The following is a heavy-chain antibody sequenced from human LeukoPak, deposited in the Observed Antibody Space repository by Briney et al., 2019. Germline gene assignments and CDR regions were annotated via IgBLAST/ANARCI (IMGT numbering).Heavy chain of an antibody. V-gene: IGHV4-30-4*01. D-gene: IGHD6-6*01. CDR3: AGGPDSSSSPYFDY. CDR2: IYYSGST. J-gene: IGHJ4*02. Sequence: SETLSLTCTVPGGSISSGYYYWSWIRQPPGKGLEWIGYIYYSGSTYYNPSLKSRVTISVDTSKNQFSLKLSSVTAADTAVYYCAGGPDSSSSPYFDYWGQGTLVTVSS. CDR1: GGSISSGYYY.